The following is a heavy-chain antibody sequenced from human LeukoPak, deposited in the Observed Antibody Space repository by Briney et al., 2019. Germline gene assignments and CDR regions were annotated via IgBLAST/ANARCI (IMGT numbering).Heavy chain of an antibody. V-gene: IGHV3-7*01. CDR2: IKQDGSAK. Sequence: GGSLRLSCAASGFTFSSYWMTWVRQAPGQGLERVANIKQDGSAKYYVDSVKGRFTISRDNAKNSLYLQMNSLRVEDTAVYYCTRDTGCSGGACYSFYDYWGQGTLVTVSS. CDR3: TRDTGCSGGACYSFYDY. CDR1: GFTFSSYW. D-gene: IGHD2-15*01. J-gene: IGHJ4*02.